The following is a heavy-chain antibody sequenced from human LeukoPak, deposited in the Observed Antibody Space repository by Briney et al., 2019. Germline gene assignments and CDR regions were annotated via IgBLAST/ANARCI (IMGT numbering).Heavy chain of an antibody. CDR1: GYTFTSYG. V-gene: IGHV1-18*01. D-gene: IGHD3-3*01. Sequence: ASVKVSCKASGYTFTSYGISWVRQAPGQGLEWMGWISAYNGNTNYAQKLQGRVTMTTDTSTSTAYMELRSLRSDDTAVYYCARDPSIWGDFWSGYAPFDYWGQGTLVTVSS. J-gene: IGHJ4*02. CDR3: ARDPSIWGDFWSGYAPFDY. CDR2: ISAYNGNT.